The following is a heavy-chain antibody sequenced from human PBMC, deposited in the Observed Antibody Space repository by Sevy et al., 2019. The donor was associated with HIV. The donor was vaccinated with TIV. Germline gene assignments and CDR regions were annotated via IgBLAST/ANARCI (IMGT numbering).Heavy chain of an antibody. CDR1: GGSISSYY. V-gene: IGHV4-59*01. D-gene: IGHD2-2*01. CDR3: ARARYCSSTSCRYYYYYYMDV. J-gene: IGHJ6*03. Sequence: SETLSLTCTVSGGSISSYYWSWIRQPPGKGLEWIGYIYYSGSTNYNPSLKSRVTISVDTSKNQFSLKLSSVTAADTAGYYCARARYCSSTSCRYYYYYYMDVWGKRTTVTVSS. CDR2: IYYSGST.